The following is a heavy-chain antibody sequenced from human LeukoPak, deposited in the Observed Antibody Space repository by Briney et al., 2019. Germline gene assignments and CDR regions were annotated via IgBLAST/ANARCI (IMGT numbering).Heavy chain of an antibody. D-gene: IGHD5-24*01. CDR1: GGTFSSYA. V-gene: IGHV1-69*05. Sequence: GASVKVSCKASGGTFSSYAISWVRQAPGQGLEWMGRIIPIFGTANYAQKFQGRVTITTDESTSTAYMELSSLRSEDTAVYYCASTVEMATLDFDYWGQGTLVTVSS. CDR2: IIPIFGTA. CDR3: ASTVEMATLDFDY. J-gene: IGHJ4*02.